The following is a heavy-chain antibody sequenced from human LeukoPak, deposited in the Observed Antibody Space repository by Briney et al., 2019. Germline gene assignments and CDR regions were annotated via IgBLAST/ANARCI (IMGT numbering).Heavy chain of an antibody. J-gene: IGHJ4*02. V-gene: IGHV3-23*01. CDR3: AKGASFYYDSSGDY. D-gene: IGHD3-22*01. CDR2: ISGSGGST. CDR1: GFTFSSYA. Sequence: GGSLRLSCAASGFTFSSYAMSWVRQAPEKGLEWVSAISGSGGSTYYADSVKGRFTISRDNSKNTLYLQMNSLRAEDTAVYYCAKGASFYYDSSGDYWGQGTLVTVSS.